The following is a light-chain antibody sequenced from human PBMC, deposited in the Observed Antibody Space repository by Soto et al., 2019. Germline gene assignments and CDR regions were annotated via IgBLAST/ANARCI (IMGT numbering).Light chain of an antibody. V-gene: IGKV1-33*01. J-gene: IGKJ4*01. CDR3: QQSYNVPRA. CDR1: HDIGNS. Sequence: DIQMTQSPPSLSASVGDKVTITCQASHDIGNSLNWYQDKPGQPPKLVIYDAYNLETGVPSTFSGNGYGTDFTFTISSLRPEDIATYYCQQSYNVPRAFGGGTKVEIQ. CDR2: DAY.